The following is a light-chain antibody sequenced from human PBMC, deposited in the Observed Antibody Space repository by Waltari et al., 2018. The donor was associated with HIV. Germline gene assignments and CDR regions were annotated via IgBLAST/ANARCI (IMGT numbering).Light chain of an antibody. CDR1: RSDIGTNY. J-gene: IGLJ3*02. V-gene: IGLV1-47*01. CDR2: RNI. Sequence: QSVLPQPPSTSGTPGQTVTIPCSGTRSDIGTNYVYWYQQVPGTAPKLLIYRNIQRPSGVPARFSGSKSGTSASLAISGLRSEDEAHYHCASWDDSLGGRWVFGGGTKLTVL. CDR3: ASWDDSLGGRWV.